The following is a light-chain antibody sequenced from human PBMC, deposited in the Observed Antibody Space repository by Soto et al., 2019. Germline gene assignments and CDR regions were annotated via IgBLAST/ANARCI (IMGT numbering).Light chain of an antibody. CDR1: QSISNH. CDR3: QQSYSSPPT. Sequence: DIQTPQSPSSLSASLEDRVNINCRAIQSISNHLNWYQQNTGKAPKILIFAASSLQSGVPSRFSGIRSGPDFTLPLSSLQPEDFETYYCQQSYSSPPTVGQGTKVDI. J-gene: IGKJ1*01. V-gene: IGKV1-39*01. CDR2: AAS.